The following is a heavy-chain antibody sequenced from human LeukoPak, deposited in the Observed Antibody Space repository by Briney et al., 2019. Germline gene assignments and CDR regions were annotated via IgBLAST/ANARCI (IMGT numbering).Heavy chain of an antibody. D-gene: IGHD1-7*01. V-gene: IGHV3-7*01. J-gene: IGHJ6*02. CDR2: IKQDGSEK. CDR1: GFTFSSYW. CDR3: ARDRELELLHYYGMDV. Sequence: GGSLRLSCAASGFTFSSYWMSWVRQAPGKGLEWVANIKQDGSEKYYVDSVKGRFTISRDNAKNSLYLQMNSLRAEDTAVYYCARDRELELLHYYGMDVWGQGTTVTVSS.